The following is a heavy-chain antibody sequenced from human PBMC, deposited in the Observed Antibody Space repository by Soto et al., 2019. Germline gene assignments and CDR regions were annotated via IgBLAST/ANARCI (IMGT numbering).Heavy chain of an antibody. CDR2: INHSGST. CDR3: ARGVPMIVEAQRDAPDKYYFDS. V-gene: IGHV4-34*01. D-gene: IGHD3-22*01. J-gene: IGHJ4*02. Sequence: SETLSLTCAVYGGSFSGYYWSWIRQPPGKGLEWIGEINHSGSTNSNPSLKSRVTISVDTSKNQFSLKLSSVTAADRAVYHCARGVPMIVEAQRDAPDKYYFDSWGQGTQVT. CDR1: GGSFSGYY.